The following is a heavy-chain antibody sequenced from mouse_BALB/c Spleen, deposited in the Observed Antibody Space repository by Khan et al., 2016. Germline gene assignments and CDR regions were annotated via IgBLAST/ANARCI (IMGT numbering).Heavy chain of an antibody. V-gene: IGHV3-2*02. CDR2: ISYSGSH. J-gene: IGHJ2*01. CDR3: ARTARIKY. D-gene: IGHD1-2*01. CDR1: GYSITSGYG. Sequence: EVQLQESGPGLVKPSQSLSLTCTVTGYSITSGYGWNWIRQFPGNKLEWMGYISYSGSHNYNPSLKSRISITRDTAKNQFFLQLNSVTTEDTATYYWARTARIKYWGQGTTLTVSS.